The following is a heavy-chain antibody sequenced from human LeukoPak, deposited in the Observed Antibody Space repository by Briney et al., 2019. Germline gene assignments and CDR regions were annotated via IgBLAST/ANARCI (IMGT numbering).Heavy chain of an antibody. CDR1: GSSFTSYW. J-gene: IGHJ4*02. D-gene: IGHD6-13*01. V-gene: IGHV5-51*01. CDR2: IYPGDSDT. CDR3: LIAAAGAFDY. Sequence: GGSRKISCKGSGSSFTSYWIGGVRQMPGKGLEWMGIIYPGDSDTRYSPSFQGQVTISADKSISTAYLQWSSLKASDTAMYYCLIAAAGAFDYWGQGTLVTVSS.